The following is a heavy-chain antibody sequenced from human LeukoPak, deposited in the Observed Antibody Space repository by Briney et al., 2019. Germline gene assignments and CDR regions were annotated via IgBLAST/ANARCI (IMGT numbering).Heavy chain of an antibody. CDR3: AKDSVNTTYSSSWYGYYYYYYGMDV. Sequence: GGSLRLSCAASGFTFSSYGMHWVRQAPGKGLEWVAVISYDGSNKYYADSVKGRFTISRDNSKNTLYLQMNSLRAEDTAVYYCAKDSVNTTYSSSWYGYYYYYYGMDVWGQGTTVTVSS. D-gene: IGHD6-13*01. V-gene: IGHV3-30*18. CDR2: ISYDGSNK. J-gene: IGHJ6*02. CDR1: GFTFSSYG.